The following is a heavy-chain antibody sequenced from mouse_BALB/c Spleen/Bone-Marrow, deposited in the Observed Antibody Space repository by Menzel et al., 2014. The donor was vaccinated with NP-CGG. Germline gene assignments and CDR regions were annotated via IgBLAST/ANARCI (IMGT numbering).Heavy chain of an antibody. D-gene: IGHD1-1*01. V-gene: IGHV14-3*02. CDR1: GFNIEDSY. Sequence: EVKVVESGAEIVKPGASVKSSCTTSGFNIEDSYIYWMKQRPEQGLEWIGRIDPANGNTKYDPKFQGKATITVDTSSATAYLQLSSPTSEDTAVYYCARNYGSSLDYWGQGTTLTVSS. CDR2: IDPANGNT. J-gene: IGHJ2*01. CDR3: ARNYGSSLDY.